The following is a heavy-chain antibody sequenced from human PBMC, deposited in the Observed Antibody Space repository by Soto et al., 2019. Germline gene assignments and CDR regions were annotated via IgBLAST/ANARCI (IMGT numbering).Heavy chain of an antibody. CDR3: ATSRPWGHRYDFWSGYYGRVPHLTMDV. V-gene: IGHV1-18*04. D-gene: IGHD3-3*01. CDR1: GYTFTSYG. J-gene: IGHJ6*02. Sequence: DSVKVSCKASGYTFTSYGISWVRQAPGQGLEWMGWISAYNGNTNYAQKLQGRVTMTTDTSTSTAYMELRSLRSDDTAVYYCATSRPWGHRYDFWSGYYGRVPHLTMDVSCQPITLPVS. CDR2: ISAYNGNT.